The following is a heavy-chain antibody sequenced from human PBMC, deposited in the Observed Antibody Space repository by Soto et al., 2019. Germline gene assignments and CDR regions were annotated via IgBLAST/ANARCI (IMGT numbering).Heavy chain of an antibody. V-gene: IGHV1-69*01. CDR2: IIPVFGRA. D-gene: IGHD2-2*01. Sequence: QVQLVQSGAEVKKPGSSVKVSCKASGGAFRTYTFSWVRQAPGQGLEWMGGIIPVFGRANYAPKFQGRVTMTADEVTTTIYMEVSSLKFDDTAVFYCAGFGGDVVVVPAAALEYWGQGTLVTVSS. CDR1: GGAFRTYT. J-gene: IGHJ4*02. CDR3: AGFGGDVVVVPAAALEY.